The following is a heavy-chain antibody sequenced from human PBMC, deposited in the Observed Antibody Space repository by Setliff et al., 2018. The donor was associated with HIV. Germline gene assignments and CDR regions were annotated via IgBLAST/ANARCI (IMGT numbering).Heavy chain of an antibody. CDR2: ISSRSNYI. D-gene: IGHD3-3*01. CDR1: GFTFSRYT. CDR3: ARDRTRGDFWSGYGDY. Sequence: GGSLRLSCAASGFTFSRYTMNWVRQAPGKGLEWVSSISSRSNYIYYADSVKGRFTISRDNAKNSLYLQMNSLRPEDTAVYYCARDRTRGDFWSGYGDYWGQGTLVTVSS. V-gene: IGHV3-21*01. J-gene: IGHJ4*02.